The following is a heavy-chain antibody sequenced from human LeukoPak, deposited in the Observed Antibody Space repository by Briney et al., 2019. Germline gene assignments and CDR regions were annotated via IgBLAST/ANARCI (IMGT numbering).Heavy chain of an antibody. CDR1: GFTFSSYA. CDR3: ARWELPSLFDY. D-gene: IGHD1-26*01. CDR2: ISYDGSNK. J-gene: IGHJ4*02. V-gene: IGHV3-30-3*01. Sequence: GGSLRLSCAASGFTFSSYAMHWVRQAPGKGLEWVAVISYDGSNKYYADSVKGRFTISRDNSKNTLCLQMNSLRAEDTAVYYCARWELPSLFDYWGQGTLVTVSS.